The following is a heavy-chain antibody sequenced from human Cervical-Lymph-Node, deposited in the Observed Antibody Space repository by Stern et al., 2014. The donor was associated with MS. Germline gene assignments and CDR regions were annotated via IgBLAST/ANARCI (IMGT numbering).Heavy chain of an antibody. CDR2: ISYDGSNK. CDR3: AKDLGGSYYHYYYGMDV. D-gene: IGHD1-26*01. V-gene: IGHV3-30*18. Sequence: VQLVESGGGVVQPGRSLRLSCAASGFTFSSYGMHWVRQAPGKGLEWVAVISYDGSNKYYADSVKGRFTISRDNSKNTLYLQMNSLRAEDTAVYYCAKDLGGSYYHYYYGMDVWGQGTTVTVSS. J-gene: IGHJ6*02. CDR1: GFTFSSYG.